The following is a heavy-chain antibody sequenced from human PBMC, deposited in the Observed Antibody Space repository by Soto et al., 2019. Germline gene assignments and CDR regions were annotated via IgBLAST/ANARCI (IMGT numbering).Heavy chain of an antibody. CDR2: ISGSGGST. CDR1: GFTFSSYA. Sequence: GGSLRLSCAASGFTFSSYAMSWVRQAPGKGLEWVSAISGSGGSTYYADSVKGRFTISRDNSKNTLYLQMNSLRAEDTAVYYCAKVVRGVIISSLSIDYWGQGTLVTVSS. CDR3: AKVVRGVIISSLSIDY. D-gene: IGHD3-10*01. J-gene: IGHJ4*02. V-gene: IGHV3-23*01.